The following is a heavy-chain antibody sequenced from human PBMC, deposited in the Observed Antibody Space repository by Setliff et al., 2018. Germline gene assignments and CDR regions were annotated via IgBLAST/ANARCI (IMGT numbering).Heavy chain of an antibody. CDR2: ITPSSGNT. V-gene: IGHV1-8*01. CDR1: GYTFSRSD. J-gene: IGHJ3*02. CDR3: ARPDVGGSWTSDAFDI. Sequence: ASVKVSCKASGYTFSRSDVNWVRQAPGQRLEWMGYITPSSGNTGYAPNFQGRVSLTRDASTTTAYMELRGLRFEDTAVYYCARPDVGGSWTSDAFDIWGQGTMVTVSS.